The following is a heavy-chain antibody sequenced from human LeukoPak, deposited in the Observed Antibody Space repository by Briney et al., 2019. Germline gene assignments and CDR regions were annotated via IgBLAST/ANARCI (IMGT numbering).Heavy chain of an antibody. V-gene: IGHV1-8*01. CDR2: MNPNSGNT. CDR3: ARGPNKYDGGNSGSAWFDP. J-gene: IGHJ5*02. CDR1: GYTFTSYD. Sequence: ASVKVSCKASGYTFTSYDISWVRQATGLGPEWMGWMNPNSGNTGYARKFQGRITMTRNTSISTAYLELSSLTSEDTAVYYCARGPNKYDGGNSGSAWFDPWGQGSLVTVSS. D-gene: IGHD4-23*01.